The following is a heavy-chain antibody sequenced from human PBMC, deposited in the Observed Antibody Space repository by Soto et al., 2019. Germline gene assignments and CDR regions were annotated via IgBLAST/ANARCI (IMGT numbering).Heavy chain of an antibody. D-gene: IGHD6-13*01. CDR1: GFTFSSYA. CDR3: AKEPLYSIAAAGMDYFYY. Sequence: GGSLGLSCAASGFTFSSYAMSWVRQAPGKGLEWVSAISGSGGSTYYADSVKGRFTISRDNSKNTLHLQMNSLRAEDTAVYYCAKEPLYSIAAAGMDYFYYWGQGTLVTVSS. CDR2: ISGSGGST. J-gene: IGHJ4*02. V-gene: IGHV3-23*01.